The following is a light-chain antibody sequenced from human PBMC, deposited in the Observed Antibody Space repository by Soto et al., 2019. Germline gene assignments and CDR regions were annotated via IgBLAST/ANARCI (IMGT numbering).Light chain of an antibody. CDR3: CSYAGSVTFT. J-gene: IGLJ2*01. V-gene: IGLV2-14*03. CDR1: SSDVGGSRY. CDR2: DVS. Sequence: QSVLTQPASVSGSPGQSITISCTGTSSDVGGSRYVSWYQQHPGKAPKLMIYDVSNRPSGVSNRFSGSKSGNTASLTISGLQSEDEANYHCCSYAGSVTFTFGGGTKLTVL.